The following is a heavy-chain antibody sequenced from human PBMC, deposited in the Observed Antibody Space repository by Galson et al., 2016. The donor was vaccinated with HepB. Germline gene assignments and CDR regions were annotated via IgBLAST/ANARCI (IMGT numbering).Heavy chain of an antibody. Sequence: TLSLTCTVSGGSITNGGYHWTWIRQHPGKGLEWIGYIYNGGSTSYNPSLKSRLTISADTSQNQFSLKLSSVTAADTAVYYCARMRSSESSGYFDYWGQGTLVTVSS. J-gene: IGHJ4*02. V-gene: IGHV4-31*03. CDR3: ARMRSSESSGYFDY. D-gene: IGHD3-22*01. CDR2: IYNGGST. CDR1: GGSITNGGYH.